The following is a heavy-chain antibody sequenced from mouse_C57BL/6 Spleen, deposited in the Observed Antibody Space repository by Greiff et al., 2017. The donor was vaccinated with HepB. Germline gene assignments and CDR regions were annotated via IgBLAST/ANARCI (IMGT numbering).Heavy chain of an antibody. D-gene: IGHD1-1*01. Sequence: QVQLQQSGAELVKPGASVKISCKASGYAFSSYWMNWVKQRPGKGLEWIGQIYPGDGDTNYNGKFKGKATLTADKSSSTAYMQLSSLTSEDSAVYFCARSEPTVVARDWYFDVWGTGTTVTVSS. CDR3: ARSEPTVVARDWYFDV. V-gene: IGHV1-80*01. CDR2: IYPGDGDT. J-gene: IGHJ1*03. CDR1: GYAFSSYW.